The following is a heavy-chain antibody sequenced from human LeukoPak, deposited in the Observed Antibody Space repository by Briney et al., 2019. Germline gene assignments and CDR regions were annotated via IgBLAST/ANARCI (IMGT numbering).Heavy chain of an antibody. D-gene: IGHD3-3*01. CDR2: IDPNSGGT. Sequence: ASVKVSCKASGGTFSSYAISWVRLAPGQGLEWMGRIDPNSGGTNYAQKFQGRVTMTRDTSISTAYMELSRLRSDDTAVYYCASLQNYDFWSGYSDYWGQGTLVTVSS. CDR1: GGTFSSYA. CDR3: ASLQNYDFWSGYSDY. J-gene: IGHJ4*02. V-gene: IGHV1-2*06.